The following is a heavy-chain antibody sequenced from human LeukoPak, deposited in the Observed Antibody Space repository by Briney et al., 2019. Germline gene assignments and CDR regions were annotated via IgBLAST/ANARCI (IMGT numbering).Heavy chain of an antibody. D-gene: IGHD2-15*01. J-gene: IGHJ4*02. CDR1: GFTLSSYA. V-gene: IGHV3-23*01. Sequence: GGSLRLSCAASGFTLSSYAMSWVRQSPGKGLEWVSAISVSGNTYHADSVKGRFTISRDSSKNTLYLQMNSLRAGDAAVYYCAKAPVTTCSGAYCYPFDYWSQGTLVTVSS. CDR3: AKAPVTTCSGAYCYPFDY. CDR2: ISVSGNT.